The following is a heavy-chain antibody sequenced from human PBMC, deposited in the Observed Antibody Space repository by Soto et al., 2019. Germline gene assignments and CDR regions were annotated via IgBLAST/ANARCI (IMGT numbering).Heavy chain of an antibody. Sequence: GGSLRLSCSASGFTVSSNYMSWVRQAPGKGLEWVSVIYSGGSTYYADSVKGRFTISRDNSKNTLYLQMNSLRAEDTAVYYCARARGYSYDNYYYYGMDVWGQGTTVTVSS. CDR2: IYSGGST. CDR1: GFTVSSNY. CDR3: ARARGYSYDNYYYYGMDV. J-gene: IGHJ6*02. D-gene: IGHD5-18*01. V-gene: IGHV3-66*01.